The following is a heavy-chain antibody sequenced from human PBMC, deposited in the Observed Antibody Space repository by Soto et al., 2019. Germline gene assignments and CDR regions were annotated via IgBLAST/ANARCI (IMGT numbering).Heavy chain of an antibody. V-gene: IGHV4-34*01. J-gene: IGHJ6*04. CDR2: VNDRGTT. CDR3: VRGSRTCITSKYLPPFYDYHHGIEI. D-gene: IGHD1-20*01. CDR1: GGTFSGFY. Sequence: SETLSLTCAVYGGTFSGFYWSWVRQPPGKGLEWIGEVNDRGTTNYNPSLRSRVTLLVDTSKNQVYLKVSSVTAADTAVDYCVRGSRTCITSKYLPPFYDYHHGIEIWGKGRRFTVSS.